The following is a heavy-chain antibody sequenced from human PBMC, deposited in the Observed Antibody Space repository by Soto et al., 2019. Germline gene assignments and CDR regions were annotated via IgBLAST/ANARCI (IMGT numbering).Heavy chain of an antibody. CDR3: ARDLKYSGSSSHYGMDV. CDR1: GYTFTGYY. Sequence: GASVKVSCKASGYTFTGYYMHWVRQAPGQGLEWMGWINPNSGGTNYAQKFQGWVTMTRDTSISTAYMELNSLRAGDTAVYYCARDLKYSGSSSHYGMDVWGQGTTVTVSS. D-gene: IGHD6-6*01. CDR2: INPNSGGT. V-gene: IGHV1-2*04. J-gene: IGHJ6*02.